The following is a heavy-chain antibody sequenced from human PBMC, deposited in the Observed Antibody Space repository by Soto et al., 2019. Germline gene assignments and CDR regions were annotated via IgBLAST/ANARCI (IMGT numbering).Heavy chain of an antibody. V-gene: IGHV1-69*01. CDR2: IIPMCGRV. D-gene: IGHD2-15*01. J-gene: IGHJ6*02. Sequence: QVQLVQSGAEVKKPGSSVMVSCKASGGSFTSYAISWVRQAPGHGLEWMGGIIPMCGRVQYAQKFQDRVTITADESTITSYVELSSLRSEDTAVYYCARGAPICSGGSCYSVGGYYYYGMDVWGQGTTVTVSS. CDR3: ARGAPICSGGSCYSVGGYYYYGMDV. CDR1: GGSFTSYA.